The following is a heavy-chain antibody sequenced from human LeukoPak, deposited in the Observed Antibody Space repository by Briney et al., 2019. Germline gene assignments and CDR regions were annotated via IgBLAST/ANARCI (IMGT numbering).Heavy chain of an antibody. J-gene: IGHJ3*02. V-gene: IGHV4-34*01. D-gene: IGHD4-17*01. Sequence: PSETLSLTCGVYGASFSAYFRNWVRQSPGKGLEWIGDIKHGGDTNYNPSLMGRVTISLDASKNQFSLMLTSVTVADTAVYYCARGPHYYGDYIRWFPDAFHIWGRGTAVSVSS. CDR3: ARGPHYYGDYIRWFPDAFHI. CDR1: GASFSAYF. CDR2: IKHGGDT.